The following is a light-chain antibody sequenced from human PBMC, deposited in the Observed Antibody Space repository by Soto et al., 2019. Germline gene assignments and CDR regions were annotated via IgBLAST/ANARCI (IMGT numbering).Light chain of an antibody. CDR3: QQYSSFWT. J-gene: IGKJ1*01. CDR2: DAS. CDR1: QSISSW. V-gene: IGKV1-5*01. Sequence: DIQMTQSPSTLSASVGDRVTITCRASQSISSWLAWNQQKPGKAPKLLIYDASSLERGVPSRFSGSGSGTEFTLTISCLQPDDFATYYCQQYSSFWTFGQGTKVEIK.